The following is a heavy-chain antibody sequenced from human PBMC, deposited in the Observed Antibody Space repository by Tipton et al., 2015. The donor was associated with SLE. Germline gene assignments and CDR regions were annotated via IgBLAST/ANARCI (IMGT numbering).Heavy chain of an antibody. CDR3: ARDPNGGYGSFDY. CDR1: GGSITSSSYY. J-gene: IGHJ4*02. V-gene: IGHV4-39*07. Sequence: TLSLTCTVSGGSITSSSYYWGWVRQPPGKGLEWIASIYYSGSTYYNPSLKSRVTISVDTSKSQFSLRLNSVTAADTAVYYCARDPNGGYGSFDYWGLGALVTVSS. D-gene: IGHD7-27*01. CDR2: IYYSGST.